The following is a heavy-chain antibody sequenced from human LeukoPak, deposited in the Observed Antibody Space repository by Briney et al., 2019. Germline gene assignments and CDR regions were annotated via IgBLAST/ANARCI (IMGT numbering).Heavy chain of an antibody. Sequence: GGSLRLSCAASGFTFSSYWMSWVRQAPGKGLEWVANIKQDGSEKYYVDSVKGRFTISRDNAKNSPYLQMNSLRAEDTAVYYCARDLVVPAAMGGFDYWGQGTLVTVSS. CDR2: IKQDGSEK. D-gene: IGHD2-2*01. CDR1: GFTFSSYW. V-gene: IGHV3-7*03. CDR3: ARDLVVPAAMGGFDY. J-gene: IGHJ4*02.